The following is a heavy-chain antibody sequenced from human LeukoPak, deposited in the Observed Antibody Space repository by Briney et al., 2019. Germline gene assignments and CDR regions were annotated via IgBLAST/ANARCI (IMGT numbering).Heavy chain of an antibody. CDR2: IYTSESN. D-gene: IGHD6-6*01. CDR3: ARHTRIAAPIDY. CDR1: GGSISSYY. J-gene: IGHJ4*02. V-gene: IGHV4-4*09. Sequence: SETLSLNCTGSGGSISSYYWSWIRQPPGKGLEWIGYIYTSESNNYHPSLKSLVTISVDTSKNQFSLKLSSVTAADTAVYYCARHTRIAAPIDYWGQGTLVTVS.